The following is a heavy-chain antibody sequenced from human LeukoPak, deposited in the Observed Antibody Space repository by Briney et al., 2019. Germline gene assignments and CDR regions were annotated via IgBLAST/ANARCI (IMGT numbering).Heavy chain of an antibody. J-gene: IGHJ4*02. D-gene: IGHD3-22*01. V-gene: IGHV1-46*01. CDR1: GYTFTSYY. CDR3: ATGRTSYYDSSDYPILRY. CDR2: INPSGGST. Sequence: ASVKVSCKASGYTFTSYYMHWVRQAPEQGLEWMGIINPSGGSTSYAQKFQGRVTMTRDTSITTAYMELSSLTSEDTAIYYCATGRTSYYDSSDYPILRYWGQGTLVTVSP.